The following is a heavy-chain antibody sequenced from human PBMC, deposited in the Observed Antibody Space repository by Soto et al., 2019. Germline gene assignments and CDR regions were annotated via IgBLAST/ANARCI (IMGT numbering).Heavy chain of an antibody. D-gene: IGHD2-2*01. V-gene: IGHV4-59*01. J-gene: IGHJ6*02. CDR2: IYYSGST. CDR3: ARVGDWGDIVVVLAAYDV. CDR1: GGSISSYY. Sequence: SETRSLTCTVSGGSISSYYWSWIRQPPGKGLEWIGYIYYSGSTNYNPSLKSRVTISVDTSKNQFSLKLSSVTAADTAVYYCARVGDWGDIVVVLAAYDVWGQGTTVTVS.